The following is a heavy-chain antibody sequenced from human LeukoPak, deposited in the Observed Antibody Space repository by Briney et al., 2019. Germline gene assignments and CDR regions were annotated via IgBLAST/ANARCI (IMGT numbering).Heavy chain of an antibody. Sequence: GGSLRLSCAASGFTFNTYAMHWVRQAPGKGLEGVALIWYDGSNRDYADSVKGRFTVSRDNSKNTVYLQMNSLSPEDTAVYYCAKCGPYSSKWYFNLIAYWGHGTLVTVSS. CDR3: AKCGPYSSKWYFNLIAY. CDR2: IWYDGSNR. J-gene: IGHJ4*01. CDR1: GFTFNTYA. V-gene: IGHV3-30*02. D-gene: IGHD6-13*01.